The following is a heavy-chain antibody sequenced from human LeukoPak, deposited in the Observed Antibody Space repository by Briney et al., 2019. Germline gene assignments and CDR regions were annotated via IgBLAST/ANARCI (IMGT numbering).Heavy chain of an antibody. D-gene: IGHD3-9*01. CDR2: NPNSGGT. Sequence: NPNSGGTNYAQKFQGRVTMTRDTSISTAYMELSRLRSDDTAVYYCAREGYFDWFNWFDPWGQGTLVTVSS. J-gene: IGHJ5*02. V-gene: IGHV1-2*02. CDR3: AREGYFDWFNWFDP.